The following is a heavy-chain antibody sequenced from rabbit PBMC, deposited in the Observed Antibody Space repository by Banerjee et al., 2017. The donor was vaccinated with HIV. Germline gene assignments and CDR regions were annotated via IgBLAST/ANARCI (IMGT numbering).Heavy chain of an antibody. D-gene: IGHD1-1*01. CDR1: GSTLSRYY. CDR3: ARDLTGVIGWNFNL. CDR2: IGTGSGTT. V-gene: IGHV1S45*01. J-gene: IGHJ4*01. Sequence: QLEESGGGLVQPEGSLTLTCTASGSTLSRYYICWVRQAPGKGLEWIACIGTGSGTTYYATWAKGRFTTSKTSSTTVTLQMTSLTVADTATYFCARDLTGVIGWNFNLWGQGTLVTVS.